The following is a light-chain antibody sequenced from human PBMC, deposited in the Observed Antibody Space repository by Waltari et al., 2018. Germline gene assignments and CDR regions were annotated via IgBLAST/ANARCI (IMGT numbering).Light chain of an antibody. CDR3: LQNTYWPFI. CDR1: QSLVHRDGNTY. V-gene: IGKV2-30*02. Sequence: QSLVHRDGNTYLNWFHQRPGQSPRRLIYKVSNRESGVPDRFSGSWSGTDFTLKISRVEAEDVGIYYCLQNTYWPFIFGQGTKLEIK. CDR2: KVS. J-gene: IGKJ2*01.